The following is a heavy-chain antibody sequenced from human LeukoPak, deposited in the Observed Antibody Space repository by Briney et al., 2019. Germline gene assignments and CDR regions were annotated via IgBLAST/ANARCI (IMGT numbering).Heavy chain of an antibody. V-gene: IGHV4-34*01. J-gene: IGHJ3*02. D-gene: IGHD6-13*01. CDR1: GGSFSGYY. CDR3: ARVGSSWPRDAYDI. CDR2: INHSGST. Sequence: SETLSLTCAVYGGSFSGYYWSWIRQPPGKGLEWIGEINHSGSTNYNPSLKSRVTISVDTSKNQFSLKLSSVTAADTAVYYCARVGSSWPRDAYDIWGQGTMVTVSS.